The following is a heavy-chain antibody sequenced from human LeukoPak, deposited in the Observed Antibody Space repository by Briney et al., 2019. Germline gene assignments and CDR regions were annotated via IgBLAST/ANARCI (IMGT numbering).Heavy chain of an antibody. D-gene: IGHD2-15*01. CDR2: INPTSSAT. CDR1: GYTFTVYY. V-gene: IGHV1-2*02. Sequence: GASVKVSCKPSGYTFTVYYIHWVRQAPRQGLEWMGWINPTSSATNYAPKFQGRVTMTRDTSISTAYMELNSLRSDDTAVYFCARGVVAATFYYYMDVWAKGPRSPSP. J-gene: IGHJ6*03. CDR3: ARGVVAATFYYYMDV.